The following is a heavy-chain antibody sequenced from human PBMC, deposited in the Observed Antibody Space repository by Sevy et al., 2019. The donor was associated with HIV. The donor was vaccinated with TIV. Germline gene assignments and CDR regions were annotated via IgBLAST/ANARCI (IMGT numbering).Heavy chain of an antibody. CDR1: GFTFEDYA. Sequence: GGSLRLSFAASGFTFEDYAMHWVRQAPGKGREWVSGISWNSGAIGYADSVKGRFTISRDNAKNSLYLQMNSLRAEDTALYYCAKGPSIAVAGTLSGGGGMDVWGQGTTVTVSS. J-gene: IGHJ6*02. CDR2: ISWNSGAI. V-gene: IGHV3-9*01. CDR3: AKGPSIAVAGTLSGGGGMDV. D-gene: IGHD6-19*01.